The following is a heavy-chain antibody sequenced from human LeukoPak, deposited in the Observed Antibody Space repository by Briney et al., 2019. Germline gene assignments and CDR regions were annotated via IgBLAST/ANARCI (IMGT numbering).Heavy chain of an antibody. CDR2: INPNSGGT. J-gene: IGHJ5*02. CDR3: ARDRGGYCSGGSCYPGWFDP. V-gene: IGHV1-2*02. CDR1: GYTFTGYY. D-gene: IGHD2-15*01. Sequence: ASVKVSCKASGYTFTGYYMHWVRQAPGQGLEWMGWINPNSGGTNYAQKFQGRVTMTRDTSISTAYMELSRLRSDDTAVYYCARDRGGYCSGGSCYPGWFDPWGQGTLVTVSS.